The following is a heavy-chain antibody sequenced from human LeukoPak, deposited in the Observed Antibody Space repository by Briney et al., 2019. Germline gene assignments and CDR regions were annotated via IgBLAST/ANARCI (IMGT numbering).Heavy chain of an antibody. Sequence: SETLSLTCTVSGGSISSSSYYWAWIRQPPGKGLEWIGSINYSGNTYYNPSLKSRVTISVDTSKSQFFLKLSSVTAADTAVYYCARQKWITMVRGVINWFDPWGQGTLVTVSS. CDR2: INYSGNT. CDR1: GGSISSSSYY. V-gene: IGHV4-39*01. CDR3: ARQKWITMVRGVINWFDP. D-gene: IGHD3-10*01. J-gene: IGHJ5*02.